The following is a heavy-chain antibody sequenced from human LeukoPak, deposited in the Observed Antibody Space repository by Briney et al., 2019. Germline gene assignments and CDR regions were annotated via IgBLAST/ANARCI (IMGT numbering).Heavy chain of an antibody. D-gene: IGHD5-18*01. V-gene: IGHV1-3*01. Sequence: ASVKVSCKASGYTFTSYAMHWVRQAPGQRPEWMGWINAGNGNTKYSQKFQGRVTITRDTSASTAYMELSSLRSEDTAVYYCARGPLEGYSYGFYFDYWGQGTLVTVSS. CDR2: INAGNGNT. J-gene: IGHJ4*02. CDR1: GYTFTSYA. CDR3: ARGPLEGYSYGFYFDY.